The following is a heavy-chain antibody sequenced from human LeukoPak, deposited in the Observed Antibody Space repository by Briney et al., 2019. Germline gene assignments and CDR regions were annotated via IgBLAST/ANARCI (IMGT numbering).Heavy chain of an antibody. V-gene: IGHV3-23*01. CDR1: GFTFSSYA. D-gene: IGHD1-26*01. CDR2: ISGSGGST. CDR3: ATGLYSGSFPGDY. Sequence: GGSLRLSCAASGFTFSSYAMSWVRQAPGKGLEWVSAISGSGGSTYYADSVKGRFTISGDNSKNTLYLQMNSLRAEDTAVYYCATGLYSGSFPGDYWGQGTLVTVSS. J-gene: IGHJ4*02.